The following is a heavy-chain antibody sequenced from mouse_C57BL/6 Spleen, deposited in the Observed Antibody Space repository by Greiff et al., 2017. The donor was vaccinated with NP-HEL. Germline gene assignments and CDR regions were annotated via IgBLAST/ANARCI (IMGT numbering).Heavy chain of an antibody. CDR3: ARHDRGYYSYALDY. CDR2: IWSYGSV. CDR1: GFSLTSYG. V-gene: IGHV2-6-1*01. J-gene: IGHJ4*01. Sequence: VQLEESGPGLVAPSQSLSITCTVSGFSLTSYGVHWVRQPPGKGLEWLVGIWSYGSVTYNSALKSQLSISKNNSKSQIFLKMNRLQTDDTAMYYCARHDRGYYSYALDYWGQGTSVTVSS. D-gene: IGHD2-3*01.